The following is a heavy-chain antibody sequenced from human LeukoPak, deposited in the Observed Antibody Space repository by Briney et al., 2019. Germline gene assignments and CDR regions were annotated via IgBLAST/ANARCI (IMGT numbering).Heavy chain of an antibody. CDR1: GFTFSSNA. D-gene: IGHD6-13*01. J-gene: IGHJ4*02. Sequence: GGSLRLSCAASGFTFSSNAMTWVRQAPGKGLVWVSRINTDGSSTNYADSVKGRFTISRDNAKNTLYLQMNSLRAEDTAVYYCARGLGGYTSSQAYWGRGTLVTVSS. CDR3: ARGLGGYTSSQAY. V-gene: IGHV3-74*01. CDR2: INTDGSST.